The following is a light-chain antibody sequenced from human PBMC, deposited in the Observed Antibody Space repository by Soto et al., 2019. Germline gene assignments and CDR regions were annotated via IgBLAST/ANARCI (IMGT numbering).Light chain of an antibody. Sequence: DIVMTQSPDSLAVSLGERATINCKSSQSVLYSSNNKNYLAWYQQKPAQPPKLLIYWASTRESGVPDRFSGSGSGTDFTLTISSLQAEDVAIYYCHQYYISPFAFGPGTKVDI. V-gene: IGKV4-1*01. J-gene: IGKJ3*01. CDR2: WAS. CDR1: QSVLYSSNNKNY. CDR3: HQYYISPFA.